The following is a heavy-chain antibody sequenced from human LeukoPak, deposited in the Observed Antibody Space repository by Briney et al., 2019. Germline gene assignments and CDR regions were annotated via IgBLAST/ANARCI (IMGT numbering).Heavy chain of an antibody. CDR3: ARHLDYGDHQGAFDI. CDR2: IYSSGRT. CDR1: GGSISSSSYY. J-gene: IGHJ3*02. V-gene: IGHV4-39*01. Sequence: SETLSLTCTVSGGSISSSSYYWGWIRQPPGKGLEWIGSIYSSGRTNHNPSLKSRVTISVSTSRNQFSLKLSSVTAADTAVYYCARHLDYGDHQGAFDIWGQGTMVTVSS. D-gene: IGHD4-17*01.